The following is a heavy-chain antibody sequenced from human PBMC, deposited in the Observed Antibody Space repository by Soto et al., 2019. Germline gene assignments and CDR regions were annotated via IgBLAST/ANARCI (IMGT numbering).Heavy chain of an antibody. CDR1: GYTFTSYG. D-gene: IGHD5-12*01. Sequence: GSVKVSCKASGYTFTSYGISWVRQAPGQGLEWMGWISAYNGNTNYAQKLQGRVTMTTDTSTSTAYMELRSLRSDDTAVYYCARDNSGYDFLGYFQHWGQGTLVTVSS. V-gene: IGHV1-18*01. J-gene: IGHJ1*01. CDR3: ARDNSGYDFLGYFQH. CDR2: ISAYNGNT.